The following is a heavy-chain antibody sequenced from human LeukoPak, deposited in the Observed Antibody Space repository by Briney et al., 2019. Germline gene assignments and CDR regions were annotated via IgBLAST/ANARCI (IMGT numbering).Heavy chain of an antibody. CDR3: ARPSMVQGTNIAAFDS. Sequence: GGSLRLSCAASGFTFSSYSMSWVRQAPGKGLEWVSYISSSSTIYYADSVKGRFTISRDNAKNSLYLQMNGLRDEDTAVYYCARPSMVQGTNIAAFDSWGQGTLVTVSS. J-gene: IGHJ4*02. V-gene: IGHV3-48*02. CDR2: ISSSSTI. CDR1: GFTFSSYS. D-gene: IGHD3-10*01.